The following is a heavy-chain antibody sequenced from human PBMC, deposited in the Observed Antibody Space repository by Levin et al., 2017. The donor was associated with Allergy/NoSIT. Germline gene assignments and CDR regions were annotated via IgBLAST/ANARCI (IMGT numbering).Heavy chain of an antibody. CDR1: GFTFNTFG. D-gene: IGHD3-10*01. Sequence: PGGSLRLSCAASGFTFNTFGMHWVRQAPGKGLEWVAVISYDGTNKYYGYSVKGRFTISRDNSKNTLYLHMNSLRSEDTAIYYCVKDRPERWWFGHMSYYFDYWGQGTLVTVSS. J-gene: IGHJ4*02. CDR3: VKDRPERWWFGHMSYYFDY. CDR2: ISYDGTNK. V-gene: IGHV3-30*18.